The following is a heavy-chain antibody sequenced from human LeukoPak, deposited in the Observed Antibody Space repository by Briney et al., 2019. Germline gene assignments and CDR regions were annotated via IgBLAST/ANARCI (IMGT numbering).Heavy chain of an antibody. CDR2: IYPGDSDT. J-gene: IGHJ5*02. CDR1: GYIFTSYW. D-gene: IGHD3-10*01. CDR3: ARGGYYGSGSHNNWFDP. V-gene: IGHV5-51*01. Sequence: GESLQISCKGSGYIFTSYWIGWVRQLPGRGLEWMGIIYPGDSDTRYSPSFQGQVTISADKSISTAYLQWSSLKASDTAMYYCARGGYYGSGSHNNWFDPWGQGTLVTVSS.